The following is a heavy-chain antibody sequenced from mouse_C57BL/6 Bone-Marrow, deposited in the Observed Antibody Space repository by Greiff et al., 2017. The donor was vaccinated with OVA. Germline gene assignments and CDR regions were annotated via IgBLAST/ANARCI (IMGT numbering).Heavy chain of an antibody. D-gene: IGHD1-1*01. J-gene: IGHJ2*01. CDR2: IYPRSGNT. CDR1: GYTFTSYG. V-gene: IGHV1-81*01. Sequence: QVQLQQSGAELARPGASVKLSCKASGYTFTSYGISWVKQRTGQGLEWIGEIYPRSGNTYYNEKFKGKATLTADKSSSTAYMELRSLTSEGSAVYFCARRKGSSYFDYWGQGTTLTVSS. CDR3: ARRKGSSYFDY.